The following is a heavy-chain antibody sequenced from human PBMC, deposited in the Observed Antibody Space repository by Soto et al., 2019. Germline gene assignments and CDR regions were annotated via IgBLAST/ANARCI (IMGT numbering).Heavy chain of an antibody. CDR2: MWPSGGT. V-gene: IGHV4-4*02. Sequence: SETLSLTCAVSGVSISSSNWWTWVRQAPGKGLEWIGEMWPSGGTTYNPSLRNRVTISVDNSKNHLSLTLTSVTAADTAIYYCARCLHCSNGGRFDPWGQGALVTVSS. J-gene: IGHJ5*02. CDR1: GVSISSSNW. D-gene: IGHD2-8*01. CDR3: ARCLHCSNGGRFDP.